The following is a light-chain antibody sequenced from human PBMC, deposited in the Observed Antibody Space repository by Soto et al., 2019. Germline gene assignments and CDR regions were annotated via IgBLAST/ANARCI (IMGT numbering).Light chain of an antibody. J-gene: IGLJ1*01. V-gene: IGLV2-14*01. CDR1: SSDVGGYNY. Sequence: QSALTQPASVSGSPGQSITISCTGTSSDVGGYNYVSWYQEHPGKAPKLMIYDVSNRPSGVSNRFSGSKSGNTASLTISGLQAEDEAEYYCSSYTTDSTYVFGTGTKLTVL. CDR2: DVS. CDR3: SSYTTDSTYV.